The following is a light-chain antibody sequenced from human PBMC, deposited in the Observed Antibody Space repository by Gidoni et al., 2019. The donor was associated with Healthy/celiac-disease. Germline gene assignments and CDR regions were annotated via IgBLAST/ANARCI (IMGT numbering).Light chain of an antibody. Sequence: DIHMTQSPSSVSASVGDRVTITCRASQGISSWLAWYHQKPGKAPKLLIYAASSLQSGVPSRFSGSGSGTDLTLTISSLQPEDFATYYCQQANSFPITFXQXTRLEIK. J-gene: IGKJ5*01. V-gene: IGKV1-12*01. CDR2: AAS. CDR3: QQANSFPIT. CDR1: QGISSW.